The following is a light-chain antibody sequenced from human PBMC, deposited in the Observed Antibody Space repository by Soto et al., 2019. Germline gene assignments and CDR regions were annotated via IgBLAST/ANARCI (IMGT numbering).Light chain of an antibody. CDR1: QGISSY. CDR3: LQHNSYPLT. Sequence: IQLTQSPSSLSTSVGDRVTITCRASQGISSYLAWYQQKPGKAPKRLIYAASSFQSGVPSRFSGSGSGTEFTLTISSLQPEDFATYYCLQHNSYPLTFGQGTKVDIK. J-gene: IGKJ1*01. CDR2: AAS. V-gene: IGKV1-9*01.